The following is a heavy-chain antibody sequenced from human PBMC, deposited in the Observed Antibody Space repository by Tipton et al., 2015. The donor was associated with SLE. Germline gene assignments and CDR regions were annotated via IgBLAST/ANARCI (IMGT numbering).Heavy chain of an antibody. J-gene: IGHJ4*02. CDR2: IYSGGST. D-gene: IGHD3-3*01. CDR3: ARAWSGGVGYYFDY. Sequence: GSLRLSCAASGFTFSSYAMSWVRQAPGKGLEWVSVIYSGGSTYYADSVKGRFTISRDNSKNTLYLQMNSLRAEDTAVYYCARAWSGGVGYYFDYWGQGTLVTVSS. V-gene: IGHV3-23*03. CDR1: GFTFSSYA.